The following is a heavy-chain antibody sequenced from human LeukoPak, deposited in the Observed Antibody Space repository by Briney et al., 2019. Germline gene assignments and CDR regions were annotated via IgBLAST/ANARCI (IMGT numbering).Heavy chain of an antibody. V-gene: IGHV3-43*02. J-gene: IGHJ5*02. D-gene: IGHD3-22*01. CDR3: AKDNVLYYYDSSGPNWFDP. Sequence: GGSLRLSCAASGFTFDDYAMHWSRQAPGKGLEWVSLISGDGGSTYYADSVKGRFTISRDNSKNSLYLQMDSLRTEDTALYYCAKDNVLYYYDSSGPNWFDPWGQGTLVTVSS. CDR2: ISGDGGST. CDR1: GFTFDDYA.